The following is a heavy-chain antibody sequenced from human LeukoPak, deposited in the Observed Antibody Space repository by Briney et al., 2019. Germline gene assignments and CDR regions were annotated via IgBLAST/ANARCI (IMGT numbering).Heavy chain of an antibody. V-gene: IGHV3-23*01. CDR3: AKVQNRYYYDSSGPSH. CDR2: ISGSGGST. Sequence: GGSLRLSCAASGFTFSSYAMSWVRQAPGKGLEWVSAISGSGGSTYYADSVKGRFTISRDNSKNTLYLQMNSLRAEDTAVYYCAKVQNRYYYDSSGPSHWGQGTLVTVPS. J-gene: IGHJ4*02. D-gene: IGHD3-22*01. CDR1: GFTFSSYA.